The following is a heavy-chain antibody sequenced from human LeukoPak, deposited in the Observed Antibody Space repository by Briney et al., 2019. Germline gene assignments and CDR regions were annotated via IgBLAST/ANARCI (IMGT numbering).Heavy chain of an antibody. Sequence: PGGSLRLSCAASGFTFSDYYMTWIRQAPGKGLEWVAFIRFDGRDKYYTDSVKGRFTISRDNSKSTLDLQMNSLRVEDTAVYYCAKDRYSSSSTFTINPFDYWGQGILVTVSS. CDR1: GFTFSDYY. CDR2: IRFDGRDK. V-gene: IGHV3-30*02. CDR3: AKDRYSSSSTFTINPFDY. D-gene: IGHD6-13*01. J-gene: IGHJ4*02.